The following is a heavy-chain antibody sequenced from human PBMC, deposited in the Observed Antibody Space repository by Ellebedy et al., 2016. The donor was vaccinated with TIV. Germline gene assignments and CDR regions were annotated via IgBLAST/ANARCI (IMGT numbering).Heavy chain of an antibody. CDR1: GFTFSSYA. D-gene: IGHD5-12*01. Sequence: GESLKISCAASGFTFSSYAMHWVRQAPGKGLEWVAVISYDGSNKYYADSVKGRFTISGDNSKNTLYLQMNSLRAEDTAVYYCARAHSGYVPWGQGTLVTVSS. V-gene: IGHV3-30-3*01. CDR3: ARAHSGYVP. CDR2: ISYDGSNK. J-gene: IGHJ5*02.